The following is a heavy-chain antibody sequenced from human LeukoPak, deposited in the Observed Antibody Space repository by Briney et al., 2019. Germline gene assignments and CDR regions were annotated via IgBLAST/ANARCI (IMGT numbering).Heavy chain of an antibody. CDR1: GGSISSGSYY. J-gene: IGHJ4*02. Sequence: SQTLSLTCTVSGGSISSGSYYWSWIRQPAGKGLEWIGRIYTSGSTNYNPSLKSRVTISVDTSKNQFSLKLSSVTAADTAVYYCASEAYCGGDCYRPDYWGQGTLVTVSS. CDR3: ASEAYCGGDCYRPDY. CDR2: IYTSGST. V-gene: IGHV4-61*02. D-gene: IGHD2-21*01.